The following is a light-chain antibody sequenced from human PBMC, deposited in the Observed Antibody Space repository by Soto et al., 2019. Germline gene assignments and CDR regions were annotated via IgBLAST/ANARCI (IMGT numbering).Light chain of an antibody. CDR3: QQRGNWPRLT. J-gene: IGKJ4*01. CDR2: DVF. Sequence: EIVMTQSPATLSVSPGERATLSCRASQSVSSNLAWYQQKPGQAPRLLIYDVFNRATGIPARFSGSGSGTDFTLTISSLEPEDFAVYYCQQRGNWPRLTFGGGTKVDIK. V-gene: IGKV3-11*01. CDR1: QSVSSN.